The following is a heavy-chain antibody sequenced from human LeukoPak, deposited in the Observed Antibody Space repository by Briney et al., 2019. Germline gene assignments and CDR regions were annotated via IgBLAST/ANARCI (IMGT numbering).Heavy chain of an antibody. CDR1: GFTVSGDF. CDR2: IYSDGST. J-gene: IGHJ4*02. CDR3: ARERGRGRDSPWFDY. V-gene: IGHV3-53*01. Sequence: PGGSLRLSCAASGFTVSGDFMSWVRQAPGKGLEWVSAIYSDGSTYYADSVKGRFTMSRDNSKSTLYLQMYGLRAEDTAVYYCARERGRGRDSPWFDYWGQGTLVTVSS. D-gene: IGHD3-16*01.